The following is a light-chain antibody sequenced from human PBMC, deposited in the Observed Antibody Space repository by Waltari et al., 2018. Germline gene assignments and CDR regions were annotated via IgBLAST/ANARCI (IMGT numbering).Light chain of an antibody. CDR2: GAS. J-gene: IGKJ1*01. CDR1: QSISRY. CDR3: QHHFRLPAT. V-gene: IGKV3-20*01. Sequence: IMLTQSPGTLSLSLGEIATLPCRASQSISRYLAWYPQKPGQAPRLLIYGASTRATGIPDRFSGSGSGTDFSLTISGLVPEDSAVYYCQHHFRLPATFGQGTKVEIK.